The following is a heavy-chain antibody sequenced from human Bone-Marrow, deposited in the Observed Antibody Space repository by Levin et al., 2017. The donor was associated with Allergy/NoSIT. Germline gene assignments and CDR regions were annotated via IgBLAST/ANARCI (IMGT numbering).Heavy chain of an antibody. V-gene: IGHV3-66*02. CDR1: GFTVSGQY. J-gene: IGHJ6*03. CDR3: ARTHYDIVCSYMDV. D-gene: IGHD3-16*01. Sequence: GESLKISCAASGFTVSGQYMSWVRQAPGKALEWVSLIFSGGSKYYADSVKGRFTISRDTSQNNLSLQMNSLRAEDTAVYYCARTHYDIVCSYMDVWGKGTTVTVSS. CDR2: IFSGGSK.